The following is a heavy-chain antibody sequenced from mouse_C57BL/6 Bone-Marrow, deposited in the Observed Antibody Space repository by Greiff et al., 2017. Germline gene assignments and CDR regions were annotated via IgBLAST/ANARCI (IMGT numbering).Heavy chain of an antibody. CDR2: IHPNSGST. CDR1: GYTFTSYW. CDR3: ARSRRYSKVYAMAY. V-gene: IGHV1-64*01. Sequence: QVQLQQPGAELVKPGASVKLSCKASGYTFTSYWMHWVKQRPGQGLEWIGMIHPNSGSTNYNEKFKSKATLTVDKSSSTAYMQLSSLTSEDSAVYYCARSRRYSKVYAMAYWGQGTSVPVSS. J-gene: IGHJ4*01. D-gene: IGHD2-5*01.